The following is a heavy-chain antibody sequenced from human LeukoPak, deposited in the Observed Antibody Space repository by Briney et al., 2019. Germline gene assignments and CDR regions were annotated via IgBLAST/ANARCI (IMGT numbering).Heavy chain of an antibody. CDR1: GFTFSSYA. J-gene: IGHJ4*02. CDR3: ARDEAIYGSGGPLDY. CDR2: ISYDGSNK. D-gene: IGHD3-10*01. V-gene: IGHV3-30-3*01. Sequence: GGSLRLSCAASGFTFSSYAMHWVRQAPGKGLEWVAVISYDGSNKYYADSVKGRFTISRDNSKNTLYLQMNSLRAEDTAVYYCARDEAIYGSGGPLDYWGQGTLVTVSS.